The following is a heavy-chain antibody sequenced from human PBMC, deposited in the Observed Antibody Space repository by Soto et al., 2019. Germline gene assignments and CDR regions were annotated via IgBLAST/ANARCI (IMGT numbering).Heavy chain of an antibody. V-gene: IGHV4-59*01. CDR3: ARVLFGRGNWFDP. Sequence: SETLSLTCTVSGGSMSSYYWSWIRQPPGKGLEWIGYIYYSGSTNYNPSLKSRVTISVDTSKNQFSLKLSSVTAADTAVYYCARVLFGRGNWFDPWGQGTLVTAPQ. CDR2: IYYSGST. D-gene: IGHD3-3*01. CDR1: GGSMSSYY. J-gene: IGHJ5*02.